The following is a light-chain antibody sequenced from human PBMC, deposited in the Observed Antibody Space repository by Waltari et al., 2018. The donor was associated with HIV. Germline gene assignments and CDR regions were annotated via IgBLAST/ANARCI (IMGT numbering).Light chain of an antibody. CDR3: AAWDDSLNVL. Sequence: QSVLTQPPSASGTPGQRVTISCSGGSSNIGSNTVNWYQQFPGTATKLLIYSNNQRPSEVPDRCSGSKSGTSASLAISGLQSEDETDYYCAAWDDSLNVLFGGGTKLTVL. J-gene: IGLJ3*02. CDR2: SNN. V-gene: IGLV1-44*01. CDR1: SSNIGSNT.